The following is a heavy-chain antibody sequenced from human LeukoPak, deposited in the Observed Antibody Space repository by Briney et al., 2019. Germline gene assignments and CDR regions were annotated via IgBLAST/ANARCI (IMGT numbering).Heavy chain of an antibody. CDR2: IIPIFGTA. V-gene: IGHV1-69*13. CDR1: GGTFSSYA. CDR3: ARNMGVRGFAYYYYYMDV. D-gene: IGHD3-10*01. Sequence: SVKVSCKASGGTFSSYAISWVRQAPGQGLEWMGGIIPIFGTANYAQKFQGRVTITADESTSTAYMELSSLRSEDTAVYYCARNMGVRGFAYYYYYMDVWGKGTTVTISS. J-gene: IGHJ6*03.